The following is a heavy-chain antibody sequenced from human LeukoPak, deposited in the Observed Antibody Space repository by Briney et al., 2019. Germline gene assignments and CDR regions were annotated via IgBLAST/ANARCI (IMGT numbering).Heavy chain of an antibody. D-gene: IGHD6-13*01. J-gene: IGHJ4*02. CDR3: ARGTSSSWYVDY. V-gene: IGHV4-34*01. Sequence: SETLSLTCAVYGGSFSGYYWSWIRQPPGKGLEWIGEINHSGSTNYNPSLKSRVTISVDTPKNQFSLKLSSVTAADTAVYYCARGTSSSWYVDYWGQGTLVTVSS. CDR1: GGSFSGYY. CDR2: INHSGST.